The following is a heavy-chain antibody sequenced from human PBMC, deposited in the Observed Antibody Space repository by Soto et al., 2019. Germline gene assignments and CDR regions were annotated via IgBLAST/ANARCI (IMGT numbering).Heavy chain of an antibody. V-gene: IGHV4-39*01. D-gene: IGHD3-3*01. CDR1: GGSISSSSYY. J-gene: IGHJ6*02. Sequence: QLQLQESGPGLVKPSETLSLTCTVSGGSISSSSYYWGWIRPPPGMGLEWIGSIYYSGSTYYNPPLKSRVTISVDTSKNQFSLKLSSVTAADTAVYYCARPGSGRYYYYGMDVWDQGTTVTVSS. CDR3: ARPGSGRYYYYGMDV. CDR2: IYYSGST.